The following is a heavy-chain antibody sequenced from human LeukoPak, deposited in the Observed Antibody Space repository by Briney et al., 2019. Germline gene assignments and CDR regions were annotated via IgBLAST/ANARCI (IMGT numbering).Heavy chain of an antibody. CDR1: GYTFTGYY. Sequence: GASVKVSCKASGYTFTGYYMHWVRQAPGQGLEWMGWISPNSGGTNYAQKFQGRVAMTRDTSIGTAYMELSRLTSDDTAVYFCARVFGRQLPDYWGQGTLVTVSS. CDR2: ISPNSGGT. J-gene: IGHJ4*02. CDR3: ARVFGRQLPDY. D-gene: IGHD1-26*01. V-gene: IGHV1-2*02.